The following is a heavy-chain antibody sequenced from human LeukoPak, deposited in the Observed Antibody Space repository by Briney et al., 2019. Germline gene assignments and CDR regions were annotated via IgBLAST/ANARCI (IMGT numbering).Heavy chain of an antibody. Sequence: GESLKISCQSFGYPFTTSWIGWVRQLPGKGLEWTAIIYAGNSDAKYSPSFQGQVSISTDGSISTAYLHWSSLKASDTAIYYCAIINHPDGRVYWGQGTLVTVSS. CDR1: GYPFTTSW. CDR3: AIINHPDGRVY. CDR2: IYAGNSDA. D-gene: IGHD5-24*01. J-gene: IGHJ4*02. V-gene: IGHV5-51*01.